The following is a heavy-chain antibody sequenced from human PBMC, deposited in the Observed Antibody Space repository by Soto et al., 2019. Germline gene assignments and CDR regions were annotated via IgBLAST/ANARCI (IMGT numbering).Heavy chain of an antibody. V-gene: IGHV3-53*04. CDR2: IYSGGST. CDR1: GFTVSSNY. CDR3: ARASAEDIVVVPAAMSYYYYYMDV. Sequence: GGSLRLSCAASGFTVSSNYMSWVRQAPGKGLEWVSVIYSGGSTYYADSVKGRFTISRHNSKNTLYLQMNSLRAEDTAVYYCARASAEDIVVVPAAMSYYYYYMDVWGKGTTVTVSS. J-gene: IGHJ6*03. D-gene: IGHD2-2*01.